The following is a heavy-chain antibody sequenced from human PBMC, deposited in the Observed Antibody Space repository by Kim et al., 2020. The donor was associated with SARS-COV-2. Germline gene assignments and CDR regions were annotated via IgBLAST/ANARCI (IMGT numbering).Heavy chain of an antibody. CDR1: GGSFSGYY. Sequence: SETLSLTCAVYGGSFSGYYWSWIRQPPGKGLEWIGEINHSGSTNYNPSLKSRVTISVDTSKNQFSLKLSSVTAADTAVYYCARQLDYFDLWGRGTLVTVS. D-gene: IGHD1-1*01. J-gene: IGHJ2*01. CDR2: INHSGST. V-gene: IGHV4-34*01. CDR3: ARQLDYFDL.